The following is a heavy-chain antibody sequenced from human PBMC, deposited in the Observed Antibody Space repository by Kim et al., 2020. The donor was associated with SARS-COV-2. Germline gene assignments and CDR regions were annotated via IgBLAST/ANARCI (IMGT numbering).Heavy chain of an antibody. J-gene: IGHJ5*02. Sequence: TPYSPSFQGHVTISADKSISTAYLQWSSLKASDTAMYYCARQFYGSVPYPWGQGTLVTVSS. D-gene: IGHD3-10*01. CDR3: ARQFYGSVPYP. V-gene: IGHV5-10-1*01. CDR2: T.